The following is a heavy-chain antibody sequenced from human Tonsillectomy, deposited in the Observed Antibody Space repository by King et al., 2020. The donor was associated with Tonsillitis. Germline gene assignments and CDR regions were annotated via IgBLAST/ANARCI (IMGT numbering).Heavy chain of an antibody. Sequence: VQLQESGPGLVKPSETLSLTCAVSGYSISTGYYWGWIRQPPGKGLEWIGSIYHSGSTSYNPSLKSRVTISVNTSKNQFSLKLSSVTAADTAVYYCARVVYYYGSEALDYWGQGTLVTVSS. CDR1: GYSISTGYY. CDR2: IYHSGST. D-gene: IGHD3-10*01. V-gene: IGHV4-38-2*01. J-gene: IGHJ4*02. CDR3: ARVVYYYGSEALDY.